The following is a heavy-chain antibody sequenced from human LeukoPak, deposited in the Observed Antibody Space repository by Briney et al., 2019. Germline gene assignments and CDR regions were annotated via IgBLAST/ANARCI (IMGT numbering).Heavy chain of an antibody. V-gene: IGHV4-4*07. J-gene: IGHJ4*02. CDR1: GGSISSYD. CDR2: MSASGST. CDR3: ARGDGYNFDY. Sequence: PSETLSLTCTVSGGSISSYDWSWIRQSAGKGLEWIGRMSASGSTTYNLSLKSRVTMSVDTSKNQFSLKLTSVTAADTAVYYCARGDGYNFDYWGQGTLVIVSS. D-gene: IGHD5-24*01.